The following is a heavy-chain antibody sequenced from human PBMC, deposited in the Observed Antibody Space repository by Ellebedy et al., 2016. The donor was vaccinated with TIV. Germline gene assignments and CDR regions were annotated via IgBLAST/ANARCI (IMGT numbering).Heavy chain of an antibody. CDR1: EFSFRSYG. CDR3: ARGVLYERGYNCFDP. J-gene: IGHJ5*02. V-gene: IGHV3-30*03. Sequence: GGSLRLXXEGSEFSFRSYGIHWVRQAPGKGLEWVAVISYDGAHKFYVDSVKGRFTISRDNSKKTVFLHMNSLRAEDTAVYFCARGVLYERGYNCFDPWGQGTLVTVSS. D-gene: IGHD3-16*01. CDR2: ISYDGAHK.